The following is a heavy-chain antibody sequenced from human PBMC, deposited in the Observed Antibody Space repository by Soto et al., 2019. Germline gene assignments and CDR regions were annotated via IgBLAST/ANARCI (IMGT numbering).Heavy chain of an antibody. V-gene: IGHV3-23*01. CDR2: ITSSGYT. CDR1: GFSFSHYA. D-gene: IGHD4-4*01. CDR3: AKDVIDYSNSYFDH. Sequence: PGGSLRLSCATSGFSFSHYAMSWVRQASGKGLEWVAGITSSGYTYYVDSLKGRFTISRDNSKNTLYLQMNSLRTEDTAVYYCAKDVIDYSNSYFDHWGQGIRVTVSS. J-gene: IGHJ4*02.